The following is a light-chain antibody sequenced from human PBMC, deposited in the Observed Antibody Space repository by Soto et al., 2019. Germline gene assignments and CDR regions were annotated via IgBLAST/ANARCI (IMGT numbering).Light chain of an antibody. CDR2: GNT. J-gene: IGLJ2*01. CDR1: GSNIGADYE. CDR3: QSYDTSLSAHVV. Sequence: QSVLTQPPSVSGAPRQRVTISCTGNGSNIGADYEVHWYQQLLGAAPKLLIYGNTNRRSGVPDRFSGSKSGSSASWAINGLHVEDEADYYCQSYDTSLSAHVVFGGGAKRTVL. V-gene: IGLV1-40*01.